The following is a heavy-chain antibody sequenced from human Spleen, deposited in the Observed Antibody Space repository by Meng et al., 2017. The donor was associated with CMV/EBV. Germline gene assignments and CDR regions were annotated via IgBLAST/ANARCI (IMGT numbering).Heavy chain of an antibody. V-gene: IGHV1-18*04. J-gene: IGHJ6*02. D-gene: IGHD3-22*01. CDR1: GYTFPTYG. CDR2: ISAYNGNT. Sequence: KASGYTFPTYGISWVRQAPGQGLEWMGWISAYNGNTNYAQKVQGRVIMTTDTSTSTAYMELRNLRSDDTAVYYCTRDNYDSSALMDVWGQGTMVTVSS. CDR3: TRDNYDSSALMDV.